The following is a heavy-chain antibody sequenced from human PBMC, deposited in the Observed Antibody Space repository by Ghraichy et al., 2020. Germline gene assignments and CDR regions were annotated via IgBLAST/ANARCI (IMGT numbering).Heavy chain of an antibody. CDR1: RAPVCTPA. V-gene: IGHV1-69*13. CDR2: IIPIFGTA. Sequence: SVKVSCKTGRAPVCTPATSFLLVSRLQLLKWIRGIIPIFGTANYAQKFQGRVTITADESTSTAYMELSSLRSEDTAVYYCARAKGRGDYFFDYWGQGTLVTASS. J-gene: IGHJ4*02. D-gene: IGHD4-17*01. CDR3: ARAKGRGDYFFDY.